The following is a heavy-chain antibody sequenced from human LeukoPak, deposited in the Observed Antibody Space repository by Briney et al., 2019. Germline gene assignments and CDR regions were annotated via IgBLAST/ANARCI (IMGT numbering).Heavy chain of an antibody. CDR1: GFTFSSYS. J-gene: IGHJ4*02. CDR2: ISSSSSYI. CDR3: ARDGDSSGYYLAYYFDC. D-gene: IGHD3-22*01. V-gene: IGHV3-21*01. Sequence: PGGSLRLSCAASGFTFSSYSMNWVRQAPGKGLEWVSSISSSSSYIYYADSVKGRFTISRDNAKNSLYLQMNSLRAEDTAVYYCARDGDSSGYYLAYYFDCWGQGTLVTVSS.